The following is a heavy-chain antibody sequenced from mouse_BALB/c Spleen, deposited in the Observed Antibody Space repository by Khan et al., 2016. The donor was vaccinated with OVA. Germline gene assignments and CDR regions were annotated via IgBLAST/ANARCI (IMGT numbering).Heavy chain of an antibody. Sequence: EVELVESGGGLVKPGESLKLSCAASGLTFSRYSMSWVRQTPEKRLEWVASISSGGSYTYYPDNVKGRFTLSRDNANNTLYLHMSSLRSEDTAIYYCARHEDYYGSRPYFDYWGQGTTFTVSS. CDR1: GLTFSRYS. V-gene: IGHV5-9-3*01. CDR3: ARHEDYYGSRPYFDY. J-gene: IGHJ2*01. CDR2: ISSGGSYT. D-gene: IGHD1-1*01.